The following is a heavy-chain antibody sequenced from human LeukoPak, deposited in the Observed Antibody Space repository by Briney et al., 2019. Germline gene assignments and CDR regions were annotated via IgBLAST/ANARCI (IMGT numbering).Heavy chain of an antibody. D-gene: IGHD3-16*01. Sequence: SETLSLTCAVHGGSFSGYYWSWIRQPPGKGLEWIGEINHSGSTNYNPSLKSRVTISVDTSKNQFSLKLSSVTAADTAVYYCARSITFGVKDYWGQGTLVTVSS. CDR2: INHSGST. CDR3: ARSITFGVKDY. J-gene: IGHJ4*02. CDR1: GGSFSGYY. V-gene: IGHV4-34*01.